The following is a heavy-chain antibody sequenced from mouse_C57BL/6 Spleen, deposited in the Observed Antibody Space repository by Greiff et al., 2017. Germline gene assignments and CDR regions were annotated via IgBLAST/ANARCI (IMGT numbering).Heavy chain of an antibody. CDR1: GYTFTSYW. CDR3: ARGGGTAGDY. D-gene: IGHD2-14*01. CDR2: IHPNSGST. Sequence: VQLQQPGAELVKPGASVKLSCKASGYTFTSYWMHWVKQRPGQGLEWIGMIHPNSGSTNYNEKFKGKATLTVDKSSSTAYMQLSSLTSEDSAVYYCARGGGTAGDYWGQGTTLTVSS. V-gene: IGHV1-64*01. J-gene: IGHJ2*01.